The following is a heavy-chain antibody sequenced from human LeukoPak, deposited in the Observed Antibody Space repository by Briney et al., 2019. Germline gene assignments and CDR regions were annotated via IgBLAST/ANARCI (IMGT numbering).Heavy chain of an antibody. CDR3: ARERIAVAGPYYYYYGMDV. CDR2: MNPNSGNT. Sequence: ASVKVSCKASGYTFTSYDINWVRQATGQGLEWMGWMNPNSGNTGYAQKFQGRVTMTRNTPISTAYMELSSLRSEDTAVYYCARERIAVAGPYYYYYGMDVWGQGTTVTVSS. V-gene: IGHV1-8*01. CDR1: GYTFTSYD. J-gene: IGHJ6*02. D-gene: IGHD6-19*01.